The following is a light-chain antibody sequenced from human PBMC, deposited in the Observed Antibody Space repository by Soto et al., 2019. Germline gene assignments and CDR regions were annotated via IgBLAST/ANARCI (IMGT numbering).Light chain of an antibody. CDR3: AGWDDSMDGRV. V-gene: IGLV1-47*01. J-gene: IGLJ3*02. CDR1: SFNIGNNY. CDR2: KDN. Sequence: QSVLTQPPSASGTPGQRVTISCSGSSFNIGNNYVSWYQQFPGTAPKLLIYKDNQRPSGVPDRFSGSKSGTSASLAISGLRSEDEADYYCAGWDDSMDGRVFGGGTQLTVL.